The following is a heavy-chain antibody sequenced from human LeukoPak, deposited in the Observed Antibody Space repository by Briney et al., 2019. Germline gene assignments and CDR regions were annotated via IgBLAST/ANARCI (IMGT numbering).Heavy chain of an antibody. CDR1: GFIFNNYG. Sequence: GGSLRLSCAASGFIFNNYGLIWVRQAPGKGLEWVSAISNDGGGTDYADFVKGRFTISRDNSKNTLFLQMNSLRAEDTALYYCAKGSSGYFVDLWGQGTLVTVSS. J-gene: IGHJ5*02. CDR3: AKGSSGYFVDL. CDR2: ISNDGGGT. D-gene: IGHD3-22*01. V-gene: IGHV3-23*01.